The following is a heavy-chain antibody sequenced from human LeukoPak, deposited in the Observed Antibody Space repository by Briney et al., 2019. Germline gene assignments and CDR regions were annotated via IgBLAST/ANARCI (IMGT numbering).Heavy chain of an antibody. J-gene: IGHJ2*01. Sequence: SGRSLRLSCAASGFTFSSYGMHWVRQAPGKGLEWVAVISYDGSNKYYADSVRGRFTISRDNSKNTLYLQMNSLRAEDTAVYYCAKGGIWLSLFAHWYFDLWGRGTLVTVSS. D-gene: IGHD3-10*01. CDR2: ISYDGSNK. CDR1: GFTFSSYG. CDR3: AKGGIWLSLFAHWYFDL. V-gene: IGHV3-30*18.